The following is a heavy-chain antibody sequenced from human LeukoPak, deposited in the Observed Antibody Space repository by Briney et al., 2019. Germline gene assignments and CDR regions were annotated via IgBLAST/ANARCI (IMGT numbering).Heavy chain of an antibody. D-gene: IGHD2-15*01. CDR2: IKKDGSEK. CDR1: GFIFSGSW. V-gene: IGHV3-7*03. Sequence: GGSLRLSCTASGFIFSGSWMAWIRQAPGKGLEWVAIIKKDGSEKYYVDSMKGRFTISRDNAKNSLFLQMNSLRAEDTAIYYCTTDTWYSAGHWGQETLVTVSS. CDR3: TTDTWYSAGH. J-gene: IGHJ4*02.